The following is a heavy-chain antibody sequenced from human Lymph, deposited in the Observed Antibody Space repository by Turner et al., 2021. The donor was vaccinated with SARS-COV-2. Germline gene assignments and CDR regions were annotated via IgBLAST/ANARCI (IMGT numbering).Heavy chain of an antibody. CDR2: ISSSSNYI. V-gene: IGHV3-21*01. D-gene: IGHD3-22*01. Sequence: EVQLVESGGGLVKPGGSLRLSCAASGFTFSSYTMNWVRQAPGKGLEWVASISSSSNYIYYADSVKGRFTISRDNAKNSLYLQMNSLRAEDTAVYYCARERYDSSGSVSYYFDYWGQGTLVTVSS. CDR3: ARERYDSSGSVSYYFDY. CDR1: GFTFSSYT. J-gene: IGHJ4*02.